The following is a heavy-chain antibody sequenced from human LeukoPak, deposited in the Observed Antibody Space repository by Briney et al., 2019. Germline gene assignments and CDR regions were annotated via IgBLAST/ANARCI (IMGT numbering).Heavy chain of an antibody. CDR3: ARDHLGEHIPYRGGD. J-gene: IGHJ4*02. CDR2: IIPILGIA. V-gene: IGHV1-69*04. CDR1: GGTFSSYA. Sequence: LRASVKVSCKASGGTFSSYAISWVRQAPGQGLEWVGRIIPILGIANYAQKFQGRVTITADKSTSTAYMELSSLRSEDTAVYYCARDHLGEHIPYRGGDWGQGTLVTVSS. D-gene: IGHD1/OR15-1a*01.